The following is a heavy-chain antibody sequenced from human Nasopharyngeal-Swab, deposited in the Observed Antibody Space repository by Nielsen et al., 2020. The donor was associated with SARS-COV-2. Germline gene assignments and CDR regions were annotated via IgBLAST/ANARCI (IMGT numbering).Heavy chain of an antibody. D-gene: IGHD3-22*01. CDR2: IYYSGST. J-gene: IGHJ4*02. Sequence: SETLSLTCTVSGGSISSYYWIWIRQPPGKGLEWIGYIYYSGSTNYNLSLKSRVTISVDTSKNQFSLKLSSVTAADTAVYYCAREDSSGYYYFDYWGQGTLVTVSS. CDR1: GGSISSYY. CDR3: AREDSSGYYYFDY. V-gene: IGHV4-59*01.